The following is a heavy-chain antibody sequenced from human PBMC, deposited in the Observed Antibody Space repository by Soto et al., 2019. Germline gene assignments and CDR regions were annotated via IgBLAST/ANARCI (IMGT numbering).Heavy chain of an antibody. CDR2: IYIDDT. J-gene: IGHJ4*02. V-gene: IGHV1-18*01. CDR3: ARDRDWNLDY. Sequence: ELEWMGWIYIDDTKYAQNFQGRVTMTTDTSTSTVYMELRSLRSDDTAVYYCARDRDWNLDYWGQGISVSVSS. D-gene: IGHD1-1*01.